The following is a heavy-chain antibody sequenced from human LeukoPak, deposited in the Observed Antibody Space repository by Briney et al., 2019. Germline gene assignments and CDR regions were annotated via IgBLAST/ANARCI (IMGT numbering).Heavy chain of an antibody. CDR1: GYTFTGYY. CDR2: IIPIFGTA. Sequence: SVKVSCKASGYTFTGYYMHWVRQAPGQGLEWMGGIIPIFGTANYAQKFQGRVTITADESTSTAYMELSSLRSEDTAVYYCARDRRYDILTGYYNRWFDPWGQGTLVTVSS. V-gene: IGHV1-69*13. CDR3: ARDRRYDILTGYYNRWFDP. J-gene: IGHJ5*02. D-gene: IGHD3-9*01.